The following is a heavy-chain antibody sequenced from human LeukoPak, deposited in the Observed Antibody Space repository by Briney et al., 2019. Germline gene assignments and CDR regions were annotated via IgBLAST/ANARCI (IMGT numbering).Heavy chain of an antibody. CDR3: ATKGYSFRLWYYFDY. J-gene: IGHJ4*02. D-gene: IGHD5-18*01. CDR1: GGSISSSSYY. CDR2: IYYSGST. Sequence: ATETLSLTCTVSGGSISSSSYYWGWIRQPPGKGLEWIGSIYYSGSTYYNPSLKSRVTISVDTSKNQFSLKLSSVTAADTAVYYCATKGYSFRLWYYFDYWGQGTLVTVSS. V-gene: IGHV4-39*07.